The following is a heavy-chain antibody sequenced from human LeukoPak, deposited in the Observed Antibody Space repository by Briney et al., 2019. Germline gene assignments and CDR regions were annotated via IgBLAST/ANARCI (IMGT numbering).Heavy chain of an antibody. D-gene: IGHD4-17*01. CDR1: GGSISSYY. J-gene: IGHJ4*02. CDR3: ARAEDYGDYEVDGNYFDY. V-gene: IGHV4-59*01. Sequence: SETLSLTCTVSGGSISSYYWSWIRQPPGKGLEWIGYIYYSGSTNYNPSLKSRVTISVDTSKNQFSLKLSSVTAADTAVYYCARAEDYGDYEVDGNYFDYWGQGTLVTVSS. CDR2: IYYSGST.